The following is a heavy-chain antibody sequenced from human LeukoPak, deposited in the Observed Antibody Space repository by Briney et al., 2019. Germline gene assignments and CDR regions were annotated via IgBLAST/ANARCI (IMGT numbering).Heavy chain of an antibody. CDR3: ARGARIAARPYYFDY. Sequence: GESLKISCKGSGYSSTSYWIGWVRQMPGKGLVWMGIIYPGDSDTRYSPSFQGQVTISADKSISTAYLQWGSLKASDTAMYYCARGARIAARPYYFDYWGQGTLVTVSS. V-gene: IGHV5-51*01. J-gene: IGHJ4*02. D-gene: IGHD6-6*01. CDR2: IYPGDSDT. CDR1: GYSSTSYW.